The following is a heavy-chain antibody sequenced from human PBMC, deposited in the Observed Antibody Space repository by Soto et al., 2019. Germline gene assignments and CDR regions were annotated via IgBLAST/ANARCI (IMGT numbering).Heavy chain of an antibody. J-gene: IGHJ4*02. Sequence: SETLSLTCAVSGGSISSSNWWSWVRQPPGKGLEWIGEIYHSGSTNYNPSLKSRVTISVDKSKNQFSLKLSSVTAADTAVYYCARRYYYDSSGYPDFDYWGQGTLVTVSS. D-gene: IGHD3-22*01. V-gene: IGHV4-4*02. CDR3: ARRYYYDSSGYPDFDY. CDR2: IYHSGST. CDR1: GGSISSSNW.